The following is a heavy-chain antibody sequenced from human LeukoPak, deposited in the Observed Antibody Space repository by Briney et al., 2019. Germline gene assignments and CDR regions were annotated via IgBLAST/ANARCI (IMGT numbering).Heavy chain of an antibody. Sequence: KPSETLSLTCTVSGGSISSYYWSWIRQHPGKGLEWIGYIYYSGSTYYNPSLKSRVTISVDTSKNQFSLKLSSVTAADTAVYYCARDRITAAGFDYWGQGTLVTVSS. CDR3: ARDRITAAGFDY. CDR2: IYYSGST. D-gene: IGHD6-13*01. V-gene: IGHV4-59*06. J-gene: IGHJ4*02. CDR1: GGSISSYY.